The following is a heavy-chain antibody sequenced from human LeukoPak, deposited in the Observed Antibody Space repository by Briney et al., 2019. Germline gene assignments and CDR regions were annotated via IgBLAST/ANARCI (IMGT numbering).Heavy chain of an antibody. V-gene: IGHV1-69*05. J-gene: IGHJ6*03. Sequence: ASVKVSCKASGGTFSSYAISWVRQAPGQGLEWMGGIIPIFGTANYAQKFQGRVTITTDESTSTAYMELSSLRSEDTAVYYCGYSYANHLYYYYYMDVWGKGTTVTVSS. CDR3: GYSYANHLYYYYYMDV. CDR1: GGTFSSYA. CDR2: IIPIFGTA. D-gene: IGHD5-18*01.